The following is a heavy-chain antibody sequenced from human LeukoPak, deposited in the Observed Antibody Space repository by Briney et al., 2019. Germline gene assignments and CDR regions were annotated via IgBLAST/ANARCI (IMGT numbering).Heavy chain of an antibody. D-gene: IGHD1-26*01. V-gene: IGHV3-48*03. J-gene: IGHJ6*03. CDR1: GFTFSSYE. CDR3: ARDRAATSRWEVDHNYYMDV. Sequence: GGSLRLSCAASGFTFSSYEMNWVRQAPGKGLEWVSYISSSGSTIYYADSVKGRFTISRDNAKNSLYLQMNSLRAEDKALYYCARDRAATSRWEVDHNYYMDVWGKGTTVTVSS. CDR2: ISSSGSTI.